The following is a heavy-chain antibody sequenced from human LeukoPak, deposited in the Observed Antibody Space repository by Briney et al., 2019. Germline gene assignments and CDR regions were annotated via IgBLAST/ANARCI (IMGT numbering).Heavy chain of an antibody. V-gene: IGHV4-30-2*01. Sequence: PSETLSLTCAVSGGSISSGGYSWSWIRQPPGKGLEWIGYIYHSGSTYYNPSLKSRVTISVDRSKNQFSLKLSSVTAADTAVYYCARRSLYGSGLDYWGQGTLVTVSS. CDR2: IYHSGST. CDR1: GGSISSGGYS. CDR3: ARRSLYGSGLDY. J-gene: IGHJ4*02. D-gene: IGHD3-10*01.